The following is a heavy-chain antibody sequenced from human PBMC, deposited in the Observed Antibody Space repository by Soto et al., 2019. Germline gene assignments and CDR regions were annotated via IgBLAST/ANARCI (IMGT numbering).Heavy chain of an antibody. J-gene: IGHJ3*02. Sequence: ASVKVSCKVSGYTLTELSMHWVRQAPGKGLEWMGGFDPEDGETIYAQNFQGRVTMTEDTSTDTAYMELSSLRSEDTAVYYCATKSNDILTGYWDDAFDIWGQGTMVTVSS. V-gene: IGHV1-24*01. CDR2: FDPEDGET. CDR3: ATKSNDILTGYWDDAFDI. CDR1: GYTLTELS. D-gene: IGHD3-9*01.